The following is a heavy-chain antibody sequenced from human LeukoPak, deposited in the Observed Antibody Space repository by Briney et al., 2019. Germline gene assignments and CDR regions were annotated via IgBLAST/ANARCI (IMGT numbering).Heavy chain of an antibody. J-gene: IGHJ3*02. CDR3: ARVGSSGWYGAFDI. CDR1: GGTISSYY. V-gene: IGHV4-59*01. Sequence: PSETLSFNSSVSGGTISSYYWSWIRQPQGKGLDWIGFIYHNGRTDYNPSLKIRVTISADTSKNQFSLRLSSVTAADTAVYYCARVGSSGWYGAFDIWGQGTMVTVSS. D-gene: IGHD6-19*01. CDR2: IYHNGRT.